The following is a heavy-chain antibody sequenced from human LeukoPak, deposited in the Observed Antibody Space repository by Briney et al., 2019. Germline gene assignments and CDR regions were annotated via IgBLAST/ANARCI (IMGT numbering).Heavy chain of an antibody. CDR3: TAGTGRSDFDY. V-gene: IGHV3-15*01. D-gene: IGHD3/OR15-3a*01. J-gene: IGHJ4*02. CDR2: IKRKGDDGTI. Sequence: PGGSLRLSCAASGFTFSNAWMSWVRQAPGRGLEWVGRIKRKGDDGTIDYAAPVKGRLSISRDDSKNTLYLQMNSLKSEDTAVYHCTAGTGRSDFDYWGQGTLVTVSS. CDR1: GFTFSNAW.